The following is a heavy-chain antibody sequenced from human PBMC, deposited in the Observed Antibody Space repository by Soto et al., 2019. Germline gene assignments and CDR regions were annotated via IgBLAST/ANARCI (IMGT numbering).Heavy chain of an antibody. J-gene: IGHJ5*02. CDR2: IYYTGAT. V-gene: IGHV4-59*01. CDR1: RGSISSYY. CDR3: ATGRYYYGSAS. D-gene: IGHD3-10*01. Sequence: QVQLQESGPGLVRPSETLSLTCTVSRGSISSYYWSWIRQPPGKGLEWLGYIYYTGATNYNPSPKSRVTKSLDTSKNQFSLHLSSVTAADTAVYYCATGRYYYGSASWGQGTLVTVSS.